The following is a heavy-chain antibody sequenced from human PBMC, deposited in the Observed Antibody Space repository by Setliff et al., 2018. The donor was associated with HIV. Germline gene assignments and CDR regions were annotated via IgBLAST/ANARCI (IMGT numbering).Heavy chain of an antibody. CDR1: GISINGYY. Sequence: SETLSLTCSVSGISINGYYWSWIRQSPRTRLEWIGYVSSIGNTNYNPSLKCRVTISVDTSKNQFSLQLNSVTAADTAVYFCARTRAPYFFDFWGQGAQVTVSS. V-gene: IGHV4-4*08. CDR2: VSSIGNT. J-gene: IGHJ4*02. CDR3: ARTRAPYFFDF. D-gene: IGHD1-26*01.